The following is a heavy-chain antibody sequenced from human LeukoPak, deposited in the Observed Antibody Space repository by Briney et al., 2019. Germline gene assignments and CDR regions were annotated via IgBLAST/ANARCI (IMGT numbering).Heavy chain of an antibody. CDR3: ASLMTTVTTVFDY. D-gene: IGHD4-17*01. Sequence: SVTVSCKSSGGTFSSYAISWVRQAPGQGLEWMGGIIPIFGTANYAQKFQGRVTITADESTSTAYMELSSLRAEDTAVYYCASLMTTVTTVFDYWRQRTLLTVSS. V-gene: IGHV1-69*13. CDR1: GGTFSSYA. CDR2: IIPIFGTA. J-gene: IGHJ4*02.